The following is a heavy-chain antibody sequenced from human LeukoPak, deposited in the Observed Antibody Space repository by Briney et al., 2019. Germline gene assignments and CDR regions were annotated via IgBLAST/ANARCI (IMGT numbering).Heavy chain of an antibody. V-gene: IGHV1-2*02. CDR1: GYTFTGYF. CDR2: INPNSGGT. Sequence: ASVKVSCKASGYTFTGYFMHWVRQAPGQGLEWMGWINPNSGGTHYAQKFQGRVTMTRDTSISTAYMELSRLRSDDTAVYYCARDPGYSSPRGDYWGQGTLVTVSS. J-gene: IGHJ4*02. D-gene: IGHD5-18*01. CDR3: ARDPGYSSPRGDY.